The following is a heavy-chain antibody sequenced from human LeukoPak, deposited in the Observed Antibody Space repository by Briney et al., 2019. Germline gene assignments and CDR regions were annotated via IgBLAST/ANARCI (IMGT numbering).Heavy chain of an antibody. J-gene: IGHJ4*02. CDR2: INSDGSST. CDR3: ASGTSGSFDY. Sequence: GGSLRLSCAASGFTFSSNWMHWVRQAPGKGLVWVSHINSDGSSTNYADSVKGRFTISRDNAKNTLYLQMNSLRAEDTAVYYCASGTSGSFDYWGQGTLVTVSS. CDR1: GFTFSSNW. V-gene: IGHV3-74*01. D-gene: IGHD1-1*01.